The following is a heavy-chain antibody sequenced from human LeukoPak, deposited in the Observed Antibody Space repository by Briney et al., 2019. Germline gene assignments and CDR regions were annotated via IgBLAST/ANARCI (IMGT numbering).Heavy chain of an antibody. V-gene: IGHV3-30*18. J-gene: IGHJ6*02. D-gene: IGHD3-9*01. Sequence: PGGSLRLSCAASGFTFSNYDTHWVRQAPGKGLEWVAVISYDGSNKYYADSVKGRFTISRDNSKNTLYLQMNSLRAEDTAVYYCAKDSQPYLDWFHGTNGMDVWGQGTTVTVSS. CDR2: ISYDGSNK. CDR3: AKDSQPYLDWFHGTNGMDV. CDR1: GFTFSNYD.